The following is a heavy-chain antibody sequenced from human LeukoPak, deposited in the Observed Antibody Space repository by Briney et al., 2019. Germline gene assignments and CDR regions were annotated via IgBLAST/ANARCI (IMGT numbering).Heavy chain of an antibody. V-gene: IGHV3-74*01. CDR1: GFTFSSYW. CDR2: INTDGSST. D-gene: IGHD2-2*01. CDR3: ARPYCSSTSCHAYFDY. Sequence: SGGSLRLSCAASGFTFSSYWMHWVRQAPGKGLVWVSRINTDGSSTSYADSVKGRFTISRDNAKNTLYLQMNSLGAEDTAVYYCARPYCSSTSCHAYFDYWGQGTLVTVSS. J-gene: IGHJ4*02.